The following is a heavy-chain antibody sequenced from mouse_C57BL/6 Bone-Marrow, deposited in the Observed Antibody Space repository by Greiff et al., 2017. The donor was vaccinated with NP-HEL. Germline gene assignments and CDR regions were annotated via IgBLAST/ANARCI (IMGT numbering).Heavy chain of an antibody. CDR1: GYTFTSYG. D-gene: IGHD1-1*01. Sequence: QVQLQQSGAELARPGASVKLSCKASGYTFTSYGISWVKQRTGQGLEWIGEIYPRSGNTYYNEKFKGKATLTADKSSSTAYMELRSLTSEDSAVYFCARPYYYGSSYGYYAMDCWGQGTSVTVSS. CDR2: IYPRSGNT. J-gene: IGHJ4*01. V-gene: IGHV1-81*01. CDR3: ARPYYYGSSYGYYAMDC.